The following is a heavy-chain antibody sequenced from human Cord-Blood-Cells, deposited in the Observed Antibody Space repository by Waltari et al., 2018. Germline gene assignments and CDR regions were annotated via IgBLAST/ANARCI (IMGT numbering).Heavy chain of an antibody. J-gene: IGHJ4*02. CDR2: INPNSGGT. CDR3: ARVKGITGTFDY. D-gene: IGHD1-20*01. CDR1: GYTFTCSY. V-gene: IGHV1-2*02. Sequence: QVQLVQSGAEVKKPGASVKVSCKASGYTFTCSYMHWVRQAPGQGLEWMGWINPNSGGTNYAQKFQSRVTMTRDTSISTAYMELSRLRSDDTAVYYCARVKGITGTFDYWGQGTLVTVSS.